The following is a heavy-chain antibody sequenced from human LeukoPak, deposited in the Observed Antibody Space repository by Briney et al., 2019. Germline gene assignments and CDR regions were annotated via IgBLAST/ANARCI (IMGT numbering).Heavy chain of an antibody. CDR2: ISAYNGNT. V-gene: IGHV1-18*01. Sequence: GASVKVSCKASGGTFSSYAISWVRQAPGQGLEWMGWISAYNGNTNYAQKLQGRVTMTTDTSTSTAYMELRSLRSDDTAVYYCARLDTAYYYDSSGYYYFDYWGQGTLVTVSS. D-gene: IGHD3-22*01. J-gene: IGHJ4*02. CDR3: ARLDTAYYYDSSGYYYFDY. CDR1: GGTFSSYA.